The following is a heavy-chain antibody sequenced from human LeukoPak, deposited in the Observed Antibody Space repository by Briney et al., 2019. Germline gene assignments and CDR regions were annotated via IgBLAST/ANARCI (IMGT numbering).Heavy chain of an antibody. CDR2: ISAYNGNT. CDR3: ARDSQDYYYMDV. V-gene: IGHV1-18*01. CDR1: GYTFISYG. Sequence: ASVKVSCKASGYTFISYGISWVRQAPGQGLEWMGWISAYNGNTNYAQKLQGRVTMTTDTSTSTAYMELRSLRSDDTAVYYCARDSQDYYYMDVWGKGTTVTVSS. J-gene: IGHJ6*03.